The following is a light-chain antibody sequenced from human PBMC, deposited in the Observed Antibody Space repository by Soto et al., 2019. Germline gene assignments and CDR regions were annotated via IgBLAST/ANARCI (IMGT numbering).Light chain of an antibody. CDR1: QGISNY. J-gene: IGKJ4*01. V-gene: IGKV1-17*03. CDR3: LQHNSYPLT. Sequence: DIQMTQSPSAMSASVGDRVTITCRACQGISNYLAWFQQKPGKVPKRLIYGASSLQGGVPSRFSGSGSGTEFTLTISSLQPEDFATYYCLQHNSYPLTFGGGTKVEIK. CDR2: GAS.